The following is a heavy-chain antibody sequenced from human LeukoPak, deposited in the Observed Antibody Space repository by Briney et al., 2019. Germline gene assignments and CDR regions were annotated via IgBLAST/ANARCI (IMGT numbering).Heavy chain of an antibody. CDR1: GGAISSYY. J-gene: IGHJ3*02. CDR2: IYYSGST. V-gene: IGHV4-59*08. Sequence: PSETLSLTCTVSGGAISSYYWSWIRKPPGKGLEWIGYIYYSGSTNYNPSLKSRVTISVDTSKNQFSLKLSSVTAADTAVYYCARTTVTTDAFDIWGQGTMVTVSS. CDR3: ARTTVTTDAFDI. D-gene: IGHD4-17*01.